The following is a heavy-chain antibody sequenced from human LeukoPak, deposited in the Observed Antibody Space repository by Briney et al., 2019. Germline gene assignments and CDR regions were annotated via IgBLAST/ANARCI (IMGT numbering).Heavy chain of an antibody. CDR2: LYPGVST. Sequence: SETLSLTCTVSGGPIYSYYWSWIRQTAGKGLEWIGRLYPGVSTNYNPSLKSRLTMSVDTSKNQFALKLSAVTAAGTAVYYCARLKFYDSTGYSPGHYMDVWGKGTTVTVSS. V-gene: IGHV4-4*07. CDR3: ARLKFYDSTGYSPGHYMDV. CDR1: GGPIYSYY. J-gene: IGHJ6*03. D-gene: IGHD3-22*01.